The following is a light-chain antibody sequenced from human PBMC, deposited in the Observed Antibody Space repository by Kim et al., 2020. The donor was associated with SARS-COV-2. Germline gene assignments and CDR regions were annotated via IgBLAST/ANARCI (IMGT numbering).Light chain of an antibody. CDR1: SGHSSYA. Sequence: QLVLTQSPSASASLGASVKLTCTLSSGHSSYAIAWHQQQPEKGPRYLMKLNSDGSHSKGDGIPDLFSGSSSGAERYLTISSHQSEDEADYYCQTWGTGIKMFGGGTQLTVL. V-gene: IGLV4-69*01. J-gene: IGLJ3*02. CDR3: QTWGTGIKM. CDR2: LNSDGSH.